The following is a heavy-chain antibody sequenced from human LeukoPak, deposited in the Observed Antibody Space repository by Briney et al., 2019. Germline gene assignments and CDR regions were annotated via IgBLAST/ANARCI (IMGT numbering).Heavy chain of an antibody. CDR1: GGSISSYY. CDR2: IYYTGST. V-gene: IGHV4-59*08. CDR3: ARHPGV. D-gene: IGHD2-8*01. J-gene: IGHJ4*02. Sequence: PSETLSPTCTVSGGSISSYYWSWIRQPPGKGLEWIGYIYYTGSTNHNPSLKSRVTISVDTSKNQFSLKLSSVTAADTAVYYCARHPGVWGQGTLVTVSS.